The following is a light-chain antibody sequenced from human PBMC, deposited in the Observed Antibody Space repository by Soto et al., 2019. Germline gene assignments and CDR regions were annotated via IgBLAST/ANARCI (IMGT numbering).Light chain of an antibody. Sequence: DIVMTQSPLSLPVTPGEPASISCRSSHSLLHSNGYNYLDWYLQKPGQSPQLLIYLGSNRASGVPDRFSGSGSGTDFTLKISRVEAEDVGVYYCMQALQSWTFGQGTKVDI. V-gene: IGKV2-28*01. CDR3: MQALQSWT. CDR1: HSLLHSNGYNY. J-gene: IGKJ1*01. CDR2: LGS.